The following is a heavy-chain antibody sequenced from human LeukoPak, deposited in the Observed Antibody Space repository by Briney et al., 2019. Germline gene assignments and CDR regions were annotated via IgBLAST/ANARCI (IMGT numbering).Heavy chain of an antibody. J-gene: IGHJ6*02. CDR2: IDASNGNT. V-gene: IGHV1-3*01. CDR3: AREEWFGELSSYYYYGMDV. D-gene: IGHD3-10*01. Sequence: ASVKVSCKASGYTFTSYAMHWVRQAPGQRLEWMGWIDASNGNTKYSQKFQGRVTITRDTSASTAYMELSSLRSEDTAVYYCAREEWFGELSSYYYYGMDVWGQGTTVTVSS. CDR1: GYTFTSYA.